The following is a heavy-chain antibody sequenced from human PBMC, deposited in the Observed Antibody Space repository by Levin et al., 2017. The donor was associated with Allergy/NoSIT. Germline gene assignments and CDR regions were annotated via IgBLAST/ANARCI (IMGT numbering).Heavy chain of an antibody. V-gene: IGHV1-46*01. D-gene: IGHD2-15*01. CDR3: AADPRDSKSFDF. J-gene: IGHJ4*02. CDR1: GYIFTSYY. Sequence: ASVKVSCKASGYIFTSYYMHWVRQAPGQGLEWLGIINPSGDTTRYAQKFQGRVTMTRDTSTSTVYIELTSLRSEDTALYYCAADPRDSKSFDFWGQGTLVTVSS. CDR2: INPSGDTT.